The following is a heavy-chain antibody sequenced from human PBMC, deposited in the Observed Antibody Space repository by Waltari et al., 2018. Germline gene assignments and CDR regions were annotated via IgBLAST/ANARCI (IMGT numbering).Heavy chain of an antibody. CDR3: ARYYFGSGSSHFDY. D-gene: IGHD3-10*01. Sequence: QLQLQASGSGLVKPSETLSLTCTVSGGSISSGTCYWAWIRQPPGKGLEGIGNIYYRGNTYYRQSLKSRVTISVDTSKTQFSLKLSSVTAADTAVYYCARYYFGSGSSHFDYWGQGTLLTVSS. CDR1: GGSISSGTCY. CDR2: IYYRGNT. J-gene: IGHJ4*02. V-gene: IGHV4-39*01.